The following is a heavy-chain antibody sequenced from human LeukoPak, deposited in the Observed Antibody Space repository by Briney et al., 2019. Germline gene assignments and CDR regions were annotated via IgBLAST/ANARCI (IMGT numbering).Heavy chain of an antibody. D-gene: IGHD4-11*01. CDR2: ISGTSNTI. CDR1: GFTFSSYS. V-gene: IGHV3-48*01. CDR3: AKAGPTTVTTFYYMDV. Sequence: PGGSLRLSCVGSGFTFSSYSMNWVRQAPGKVLEWVSYISGTSNTIYYADSVKGRFTVSRDNAKNSLYLQMNSLRAEDTAVYYCAKAGPTTVTTFYYMDVWGKGTTVTVSS. J-gene: IGHJ6*03.